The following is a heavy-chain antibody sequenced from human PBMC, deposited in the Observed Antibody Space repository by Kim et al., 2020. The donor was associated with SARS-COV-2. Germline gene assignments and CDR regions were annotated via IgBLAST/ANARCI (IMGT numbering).Heavy chain of an antibody. J-gene: IGHJ6*02. Sequence: GGSLRLSCAASGFTFSDHYMDWVRQAPGKGLEWVGRIRDKANYYTTEYAASVKGRFSISRDDSRNSLYLQMDCLKTEDTAVYYCTRGGYRKGGYYYYGMDVWGQGTTVTVS. CDR1: GFTFSDHY. CDR3: TRGGYRKGGYYYYGMDV. D-gene: IGHD5-12*01. V-gene: IGHV3-72*01. CDR2: IRDKANYYTT.